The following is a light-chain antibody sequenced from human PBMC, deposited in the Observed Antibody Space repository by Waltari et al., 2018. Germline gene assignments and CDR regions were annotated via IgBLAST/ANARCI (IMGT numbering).Light chain of an antibody. Sequence: EIVLTQSPGTLSLSPGERAALSCRASQSVSSTHLAWYQHKPGQAPRLLIYAASSRAIGIPDRFSASGSGTDFTLIISRLEPEDFAVYYCQQYGSSPPNTFGQGTKLEIK. CDR1: QSVSSTH. V-gene: IGKV3-20*01. CDR3: QQYGSSPPNT. J-gene: IGKJ2*01. CDR2: AAS.